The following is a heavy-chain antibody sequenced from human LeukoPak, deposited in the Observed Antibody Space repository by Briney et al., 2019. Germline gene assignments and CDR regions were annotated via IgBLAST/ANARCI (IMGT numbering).Heavy chain of an antibody. CDR2: INASGGST. CDR3: ARDLIAAAGTTWFDP. D-gene: IGHD6-13*01. V-gene: IGHV1-46*01. J-gene: IGHJ5*02. Sequence: ASVTVSCKASGYRFTNYYMHWVRQAPGQGLEWMGIINASGGSTTYAQKFQGRVTMTRDTSTSTVYMELSSLRSEDTAVYYCARDLIAAAGTTWFDPWGQGTLVTVSS. CDR1: GYRFTNYY.